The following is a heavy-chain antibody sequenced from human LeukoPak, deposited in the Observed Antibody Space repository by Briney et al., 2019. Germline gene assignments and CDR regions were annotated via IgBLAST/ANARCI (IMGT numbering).Heavy chain of an antibody. CDR3: TSSTSYYFDY. Sequence: GGSLKLSCAASGFTFSASAMHWVRQASGKGLEWVGRIRTKPNNYATAYAASVKGRFTISRDDSKNTAYLQMNSLKTEDTAVYYSTSSTSYYFDYWGQGTLVTVSS. V-gene: IGHV3-73*01. D-gene: IGHD6-6*01. CDR1: GFTFSASA. CDR2: IRTKPNNYAT. J-gene: IGHJ4*02.